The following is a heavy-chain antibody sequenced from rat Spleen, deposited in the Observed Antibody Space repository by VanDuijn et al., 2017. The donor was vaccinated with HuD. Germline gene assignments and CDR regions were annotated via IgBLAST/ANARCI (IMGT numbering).Heavy chain of an antibody. Sequence: QVQLQQSGAELAKPGSSVKISCKASGYTFSSYDINWIKQTTRQGLDYIGYIFTGSGVTYYNEKFKGKATLTVDKSSSTAFLQLSSLTPEDTAVYYCARGWGDYWGQGDMVTVSS. J-gene: IGHJ2*01. CDR2: IFTGSGVT. CDR3: ARGWGDY. V-gene: IGHV1-57*01. D-gene: IGHD1-12*02. CDR1: GYTFSSYD.